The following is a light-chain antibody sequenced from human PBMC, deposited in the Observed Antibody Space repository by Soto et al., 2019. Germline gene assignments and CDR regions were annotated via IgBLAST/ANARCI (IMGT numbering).Light chain of an antibody. V-gene: IGKV3-11*01. J-gene: IGKJ1*01. CDR1: QNISSY. CDR3: QQRSNWPRT. Sequence: IVLTQSPATLSLSPGERATLSCRASQNISSYLIWYQQKPGQAPSLLMYDVSNRATCIPARFSGSGSGKDFTLTTSSLEPEDRAVYYCQQRSNWPRTFSQGTKVEIK. CDR2: DVS.